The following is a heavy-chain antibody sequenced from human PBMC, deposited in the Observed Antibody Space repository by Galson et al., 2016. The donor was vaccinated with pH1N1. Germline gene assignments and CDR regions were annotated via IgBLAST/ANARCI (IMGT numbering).Heavy chain of an antibody. CDR2: VNPGGSTI. D-gene: IGHD4-17*01. V-gene: IGHV5-51*03. CDR3: ARQYDFGDYRGNAFDI. CDR1: GYRSTSYW. J-gene: IGHJ3*02. Sequence: QSGAEVTKPGESLKISCKASGYRSTSYWIAWVRQVPGKGLVWVGVVNPGGSTIRYGPPFQGQVTISSDKSINTAYLQWISLKASDTATYYCARQYDFGDYRGNAFDIWGQGTMVIVSS.